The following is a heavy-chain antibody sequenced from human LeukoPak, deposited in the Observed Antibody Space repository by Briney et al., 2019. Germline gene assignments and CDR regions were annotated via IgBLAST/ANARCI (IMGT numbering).Heavy chain of an antibody. D-gene: IGHD6-13*01. J-gene: IGHJ4*02. Sequence: PSETLSLTCTVSAASISSSSYYWGWIRQPPGKGLEWVGSFYYSGGPAYNPSLKSRVTISVDTSKNQFSLKLSSVTAADTAVYYCARQYSSSWIDYWGQGTLVTVSS. V-gene: IGHV4-39*01. CDR2: FYYSGGP. CDR1: AASISSSSYY. CDR3: ARQYSSSWIDY.